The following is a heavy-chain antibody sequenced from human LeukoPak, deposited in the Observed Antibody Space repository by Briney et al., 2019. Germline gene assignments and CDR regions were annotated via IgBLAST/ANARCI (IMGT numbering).Heavy chain of an antibody. CDR3: ARPNITSYYDSRGYDAFDV. V-gene: IGHV5-51*01. D-gene: IGHD3-22*01. CDR2: IYPGDSDT. Sequence: GESLKISCKGSGYKFSTYWIAWVRQMPGKGLEWMGIIYPGDSDTRYSPSLQGQVTISADKSVNSAYLQWSSLKASDTAMYYCARPNITSYYDSRGYDAFDVWGQGTMVTVSS. CDR1: GYKFSTYW. J-gene: IGHJ3*01.